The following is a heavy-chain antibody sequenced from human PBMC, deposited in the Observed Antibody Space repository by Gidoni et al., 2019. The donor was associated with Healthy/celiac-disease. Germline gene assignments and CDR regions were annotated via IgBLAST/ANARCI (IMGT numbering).Heavy chain of an antibody. CDR3: AKTPSTIVVEIDYDY. Sequence: AISGSGGSTYYADSVKGRFTISRDNSKNTLYLQMNSLRAEDTAVYYCAKTPSTIVVEIDYDYWGQGTLVTVSS. D-gene: IGHD3-22*01. CDR2: ISGSGGST. J-gene: IGHJ4*02. V-gene: IGHV3-23*01.